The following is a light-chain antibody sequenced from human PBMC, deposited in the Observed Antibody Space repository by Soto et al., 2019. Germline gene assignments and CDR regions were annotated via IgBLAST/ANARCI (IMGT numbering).Light chain of an antibody. V-gene: IGLV2-23*01. Sequence: QSALTQPASVSGSPGQSITISCTGTMRDVGGYNLVSWYQQHPGKAPKLMIYEGSNRPSGVSNRFSGSKSGNTASLTISGLQAEDEADYYCCSYTGSSTYVFGTGTKLTVL. CDR1: MRDVGGYNL. CDR2: EGS. J-gene: IGLJ1*01. CDR3: CSYTGSSTYV.